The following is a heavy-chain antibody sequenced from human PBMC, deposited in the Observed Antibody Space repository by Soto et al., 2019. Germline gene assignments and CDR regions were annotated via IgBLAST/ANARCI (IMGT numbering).Heavy chain of an antibody. J-gene: IGHJ4*02. CDR1: GFTFSSYA. CDR2: ISGSGGST. D-gene: IGHD3-22*01. V-gene: IGHV3-23*01. Sequence: GGSLRLSCAASGFTFSSYAMSWVRQAPGKGLEWVSAISGSGGSTYYADSVKGRFAISRDNSKNTLYLQMNSLRAEDTAVYYCAKDSTSYYDSSGYYLGNYYFDYWGQRTLDTVSS. CDR3: AKDSTSYYDSSGYYLGNYYFDY.